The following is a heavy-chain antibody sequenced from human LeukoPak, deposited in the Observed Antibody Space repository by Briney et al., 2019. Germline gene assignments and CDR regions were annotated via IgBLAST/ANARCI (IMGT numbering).Heavy chain of an antibody. CDR1: GYTLTELS. J-gene: IGHJ4*02. D-gene: IGHD2-2*02. V-gene: IGHV1-24*01. Sequence: ASVKVSCKVSGYTLTELSMHWVRQAPGKGLEWMGGFDPEDGETIYAQKFQGRVTMTEDTSTDTAYMELSSLRSEDTAVYYCATGYATAAIFXXGYWXQGTLVTVSS. CDR3: ATGYATAAIFXXGY. CDR2: FDPEDGET.